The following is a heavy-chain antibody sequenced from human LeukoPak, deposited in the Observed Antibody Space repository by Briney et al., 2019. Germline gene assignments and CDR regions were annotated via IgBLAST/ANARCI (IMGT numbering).Heavy chain of an antibody. Sequence: PGGSLRLSCAASGYNFSSYAMSWVRQAPGKGLEWVSAISASGGSTHYADSVKGRFTISRDISKNTLYVQMNNLRADDTAVYYCAKEGIDTSYFDSWGQGTLVTVSA. CDR3: AKEGIDTSYFDS. J-gene: IGHJ4*02. CDR2: ISASGGST. V-gene: IGHV3-23*01. D-gene: IGHD2-2*01. CDR1: GYNFSSYA.